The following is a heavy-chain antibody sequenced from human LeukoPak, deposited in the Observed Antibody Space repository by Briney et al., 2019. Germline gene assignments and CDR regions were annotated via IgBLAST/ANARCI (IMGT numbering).Heavy chain of an antibody. Sequence: LLGGSLRLSCAASGFTVSSNYMSWVRQAPGKGLEWVSVIYSGGRTEYADSVKGRFTISRDNSKNTLYLQMNSLRAEDTAVYYCARESGSYYGVTLDYWGQGTLVTVSS. D-gene: IGHD1-26*01. V-gene: IGHV3-66*01. CDR3: ARESGSYYGVTLDY. J-gene: IGHJ4*02. CDR1: GFTVSSNY. CDR2: IYSGGRT.